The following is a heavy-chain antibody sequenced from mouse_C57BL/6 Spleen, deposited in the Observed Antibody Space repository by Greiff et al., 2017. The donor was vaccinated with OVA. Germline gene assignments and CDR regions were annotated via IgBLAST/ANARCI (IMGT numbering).Heavy chain of an antibody. CDR1: GYTFTSYW. J-gene: IGHJ3*01. V-gene: IGHV1-55*01. D-gene: IGHD2-3*01. CDR3: ARSLYDGYLFAY. Sequence: QVQLKQPGAELVKPGASVKMSCKASGYTFTSYWITWVKQRPGQGLEWIGDIYPGSGSTNYNEKFKSKATLTVDTSSSTAYMQLSSLTSEDSAVYYCARSLYDGYLFAYWGQGTLVTVSA. CDR2: IYPGSGST.